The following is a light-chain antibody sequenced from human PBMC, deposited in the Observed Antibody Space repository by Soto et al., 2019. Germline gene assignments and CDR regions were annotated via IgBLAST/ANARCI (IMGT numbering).Light chain of an antibody. CDR3: QQHNDWPWT. CDR1: QSVRNN. V-gene: IGKV3-15*01. CDR2: AAS. Sequence: EIVMTQSPGTLSVSPGERATLSCRASQSVRNNLAWYQQKPGQAPRLLIYAASTRATGIPARFSGSESGTDFTLTISSLQSEDFAVYYCQQHNDWPWTFGQGTRVEIK. J-gene: IGKJ1*01.